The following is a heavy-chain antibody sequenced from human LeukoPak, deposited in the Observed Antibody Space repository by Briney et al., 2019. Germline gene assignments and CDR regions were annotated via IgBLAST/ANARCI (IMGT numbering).Heavy chain of an antibody. J-gene: IGHJ3*02. D-gene: IGHD3-3*01. CDR3: ARDFGITIFGIGQDAFDI. CDR1: GGSISSYY. CDR2: IYYSGST. V-gene: IGHV4-59*01. Sequence: PSETLSLTCTVSGGSISSYYWSWIRQPPGKGLEWIGYIYYSGSTNYNPSLKSRVTISVDTSKNQFSLKLSSVTAADTAVYYCARDFGITIFGIGQDAFDIWGQGTMVTVSS.